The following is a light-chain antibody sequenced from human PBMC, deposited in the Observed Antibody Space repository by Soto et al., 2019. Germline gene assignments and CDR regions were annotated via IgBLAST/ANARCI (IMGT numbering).Light chain of an antibody. J-gene: IGKJ1*01. Sequence: DITMTQSPSILSGSVGDRVTIPCRASQTISSWLAWYQQKPGKAPKLLIYTASALQSGVPSRFRGSGSGTDFTLAISSLQPEDSATYYCLQDINYPRTFGQGTKVDIK. CDR3: LQDINYPRT. CDR1: QTISSW. V-gene: IGKV1-5*03. CDR2: TAS.